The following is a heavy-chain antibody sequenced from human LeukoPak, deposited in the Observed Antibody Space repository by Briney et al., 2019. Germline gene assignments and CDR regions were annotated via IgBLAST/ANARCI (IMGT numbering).Heavy chain of an antibody. D-gene: IGHD3-9*01. CDR2: IYWNNDN. CDR1: GFSLSTRGVG. Sequence: SGPTLVNPTQTLTLTCTFSGFSLSTRGVGVGWIRQPPGKAPEWLALIYWNNDNRYSPSLKSRLTITKDTSKNQVVLTMTNMDPVDTATYYCASSRYDILTGHYNFDYWGQGTQVTVSS. CDR3: ASSRYDILTGHYNFDY. J-gene: IGHJ4*02. V-gene: IGHV2-5*01.